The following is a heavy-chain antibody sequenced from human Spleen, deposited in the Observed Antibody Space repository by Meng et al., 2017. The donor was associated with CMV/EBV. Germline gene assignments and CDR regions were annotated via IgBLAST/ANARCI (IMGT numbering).Heavy chain of an antibody. CDR3: VGGVGWFDP. J-gene: IGHJ5*02. D-gene: IGHD3-16*01. CDR1: DHTVPNYG. CDR2: ISTSNVNT. V-gene: IGHV1-18*01. Sequence: KLSCQASDHTVPNYGVGWVRQAPGQGLEWLGWISTSNVNTNYAQNFQGRVTMTKDTSTTTAYMELRNLTSDDTAVYYCVGGVGWFDPWGQGTLVTVSS.